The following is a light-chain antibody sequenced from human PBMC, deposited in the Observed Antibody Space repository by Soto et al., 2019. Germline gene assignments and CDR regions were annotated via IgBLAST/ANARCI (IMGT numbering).Light chain of an antibody. CDR2: EVT. J-gene: IGLJ1*01. CDR3: SSYTNINTGACV. V-gene: IGLV2-14*01. Sequence: QSALTQPASVSGSPGQSITISCTGTSGDIGSYNRVSWYQQHPGKAPKLIIYEVTDRPSGVSHRFSGSKSGNTASLTISGRQAEDEDEYYCSSYTNINTGACVFGTGTKLTVL. CDR1: SGDIGSYNR.